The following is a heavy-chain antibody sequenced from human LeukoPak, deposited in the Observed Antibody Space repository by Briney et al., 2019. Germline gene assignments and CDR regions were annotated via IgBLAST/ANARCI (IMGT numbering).Heavy chain of an antibody. D-gene: IGHD4-23*01. V-gene: IGHV3-30*02. CDR3: AKDPAYYGGNLDS. J-gene: IGHJ4*02. CDR1: GFIFSSKG. CDR2: IRCDGSDK. Sequence: GGSLRLSCAASGFIFSSKGMHWVRQAPGKGLEWVAFIRCDGSDKYYAESVKGRFTISRDNSKGSLYLQMDSLRAEDTAVYYCAKDPAYYGGNLDSWGQGILVTVSS.